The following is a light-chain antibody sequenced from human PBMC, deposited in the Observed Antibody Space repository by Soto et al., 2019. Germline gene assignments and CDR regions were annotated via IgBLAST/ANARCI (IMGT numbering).Light chain of an antibody. J-gene: IGLJ1*01. Sequence: QSVLTQPASVSGSPGQSLTISCTGTNSDVGGYNYVSWYQQHPGKAPKFMIYDVSNRPSGVSNRFSGSKSGNTASLTISGLQADDEVDYFRSSYITSNTRQTVFGSGTKVTVL. CDR2: DVS. CDR3: SSYITSNTRQTV. CDR1: NSDVGGYNY. V-gene: IGLV2-14*01.